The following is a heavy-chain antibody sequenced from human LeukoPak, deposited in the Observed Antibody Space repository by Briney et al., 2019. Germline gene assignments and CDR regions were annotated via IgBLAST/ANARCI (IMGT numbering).Heavy chain of an antibody. Sequence: LGGSVKVSCKASGYTFTGYYMHWVRQAPGQGLEWMGWINPNSGGTNYAQKFQGRVTMTRDTSISTAYMELSRLRSDDTAVYYCARPYYGYDSPSDYWGQGTLVTVSS. J-gene: IGHJ4*02. CDR3: ARPYYGYDSPSDY. V-gene: IGHV1-2*03. D-gene: IGHD5-12*01. CDR2: INPNSGGT. CDR1: GYTFTGYY.